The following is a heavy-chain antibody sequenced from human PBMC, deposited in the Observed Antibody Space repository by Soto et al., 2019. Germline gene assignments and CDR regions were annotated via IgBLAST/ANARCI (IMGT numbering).Heavy chain of an antibody. CDR3: ARDLAGTGYFDY. V-gene: IGHV4-4*02. CDR1: GGSISSSNW. J-gene: IGHJ4*02. CDR2: IYHSGST. D-gene: IGHD1-1*01. Sequence: QVQLQESGPGLVKPSGTLSLTCAVSGGSISSSNWWSWVRQPPGKGLEWIGAIYHSGSTNYNPSRKGRVTISVDKSKNQFSLKLSSVTAADTAVYYCARDLAGTGYFDYWGQGTLVTVSS.